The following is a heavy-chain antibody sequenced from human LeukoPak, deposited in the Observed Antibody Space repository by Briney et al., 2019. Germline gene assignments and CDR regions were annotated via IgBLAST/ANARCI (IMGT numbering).Heavy chain of an antibody. J-gene: IGHJ4*02. CDR1: GFTFSSYW. D-gene: IGHD3-3*01. V-gene: IGHV3-74*01. Sequence: GGSLRLSCTASGFTFSSYWMHWVRQAPGKGLVWVSRINSDGGSTSYADSVKGRFTISRDNAKNTLYLQMNSLRAEDTAVYYCAKGGTVLRFLEWLLGGSYFDYWGQGTLVTVSS. CDR2: INSDGGST. CDR3: AKGGTVLRFLEWLLGGSYFDY.